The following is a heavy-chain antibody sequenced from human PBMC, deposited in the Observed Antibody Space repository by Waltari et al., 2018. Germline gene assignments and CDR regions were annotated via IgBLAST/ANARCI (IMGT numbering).Heavy chain of an antibody. CDR1: GFTFSSYW. D-gene: IGHD2-15*01. CDR2: IKQDGSEK. V-gene: IGHV3-7*01. Sequence: EVQLVESGGGLVQPGGSLRLSCAASGFTFSSYWMSWVRQAPGKGLGWVANIKQDGSEKYYVDSVKGRFTISRDNAKNSLYLQMNSLRAGDTAVYYCARDRRRYYYYMDVWGKGTTVTISS. CDR3: ARDRRRYYYYMDV. J-gene: IGHJ6*03.